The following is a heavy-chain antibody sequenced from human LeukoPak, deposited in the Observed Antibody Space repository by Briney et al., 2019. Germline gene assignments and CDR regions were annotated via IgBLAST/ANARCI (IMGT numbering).Heavy chain of an antibody. CDR3: ARDRGIVAAGLDY. Sequence: GGSLRLSCAASGFTFSSYAMHWVRQAPGKGLEWVAVISYDGSNKYYADSVKGRSTISRDNSKNTLYLQMNSLRAEDTAVYYCARDRGIVAAGLDYWGQGTLVTVSS. J-gene: IGHJ4*02. D-gene: IGHD6-13*01. V-gene: IGHV3-30*04. CDR1: GFTFSSYA. CDR2: ISYDGSNK.